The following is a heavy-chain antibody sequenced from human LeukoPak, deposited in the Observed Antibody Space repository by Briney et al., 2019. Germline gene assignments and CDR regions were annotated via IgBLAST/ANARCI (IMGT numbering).Heavy chain of an antibody. D-gene: IGHD6-13*01. J-gene: IGHJ4*02. CDR3: AKDRKSSSRAGGFDY. CDR1: GFTFSSYG. Sequence: PGGSLRLSCAASGFTFSSYGMHWVRQAPGKGLEWVAVISYDGSNKYYADSVKGRFTISRDNSKNTLYLQMNSLRAEDTAVYYCAKDRKSSSRAGGFDYWGQGTLVTVSS. V-gene: IGHV3-30*18. CDR2: ISYDGSNK.